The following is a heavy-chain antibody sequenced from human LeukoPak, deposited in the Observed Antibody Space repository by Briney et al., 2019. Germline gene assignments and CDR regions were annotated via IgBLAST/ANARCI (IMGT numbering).Heavy chain of an antibody. V-gene: IGHV4-34*01. Sequence: PSETLSLTCAVYGGSFSSYYWSWIRQPPGKGLEWIGEINHSGSTNYNPSLKSRVTISVDTSKNQFSLKLSSVTAADTAVYYCARGPPRHYYYYYYMDVWGKGTTVTVSS. CDR1: GGSFSSYY. J-gene: IGHJ6*03. CDR2: INHSGST. CDR3: ARGPPRHYYYYYYMDV.